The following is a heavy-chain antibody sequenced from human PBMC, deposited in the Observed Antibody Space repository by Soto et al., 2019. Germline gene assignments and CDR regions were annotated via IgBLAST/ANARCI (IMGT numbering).Heavy chain of an antibody. Sequence: QVQLVESGGGVVQPGRSLRLSCAASGFTFSSYGMHWVRQAPGKGLEWVAGIWYDGSNKYYADSVKGRFTIARDNSKNTLYLQMNSLSAEDTAVYYCAREGGDEGYYGMDVWGQGTTVTVSS. CDR2: IWYDGSNK. CDR1: GFTFSSYG. J-gene: IGHJ6*02. V-gene: IGHV3-33*01. D-gene: IGHD2-21*02. CDR3: AREGGDEGYYGMDV.